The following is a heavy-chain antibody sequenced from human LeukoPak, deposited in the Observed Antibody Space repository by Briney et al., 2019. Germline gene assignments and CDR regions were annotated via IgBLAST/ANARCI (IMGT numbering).Heavy chain of an antibody. CDR1: GITFSSYG. V-gene: IGHV3-23*01. D-gene: IGHD2-21*01. CDR3: AKAPVTSCRGAYCYPFDY. J-gene: IGHJ4*02. Sequence: PGGSLRLSCAASGITFSSYGMSWVRQAPGKGLEWVSSISSTGGTTYYADSVRGRFTISRDSSKNTLYLQMNSLRAEDAAVYYCAKAPVTSCRGAYCYPFDYWGQGTLVTASS. CDR2: ISSTGGTT.